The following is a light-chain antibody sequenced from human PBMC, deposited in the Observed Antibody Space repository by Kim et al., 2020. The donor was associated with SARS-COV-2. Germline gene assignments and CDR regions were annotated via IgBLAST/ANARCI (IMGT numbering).Light chain of an antibody. Sequence: PGERATHSCRASQSVSSSYLAWYQQKPGQPPRLLMYATSSRATGIPDRFSGSGYGTDFTLTISRLEPEDFAVYYCQHYGSSPRTFGPGTKVDIK. CDR1: QSVSSSY. CDR2: ATS. CDR3: QHYGSSPRT. J-gene: IGKJ3*01. V-gene: IGKV3-20*01.